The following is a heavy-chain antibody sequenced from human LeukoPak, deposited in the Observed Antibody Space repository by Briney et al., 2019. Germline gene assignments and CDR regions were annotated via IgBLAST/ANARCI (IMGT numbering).Heavy chain of an antibody. CDR1: GFTFSGSA. V-gene: IGHV3-73*01. Sequence: QSGGSLRLSCAASGFTFSGSAMHWVRQASGKGLEWVGRIRTKANNYATEYAASVKGRFTISRDDSKNTAYLQMNSLRAEDTAVYYCARPLDSSNNYFDYWGQGTLVTVSA. D-gene: IGHD6-13*01. J-gene: IGHJ4*02. CDR3: ARPLDSSNNYFDY. CDR2: IRTKANNYAT.